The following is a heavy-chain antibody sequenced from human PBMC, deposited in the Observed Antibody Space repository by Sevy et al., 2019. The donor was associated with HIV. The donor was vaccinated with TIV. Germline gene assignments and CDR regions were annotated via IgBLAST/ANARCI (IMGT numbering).Heavy chain of an antibody. Sequence: GGSLRLSCAASGFTFSSYWMSWVRQAPGKGLEWVANIKQDGSEKYYVDSVKGRFTISRENAKNSLYLQMNSLRAEDMAVYYCARSLLYCTNGVCSDPYYYYGMDVWGQGTTVTVSS. CDR2: IKQDGSEK. D-gene: IGHD2-8*01. V-gene: IGHV3-7*01. CDR1: GFTFSSYW. CDR3: ARSLLYCTNGVCSDPYYYYGMDV. J-gene: IGHJ6*02.